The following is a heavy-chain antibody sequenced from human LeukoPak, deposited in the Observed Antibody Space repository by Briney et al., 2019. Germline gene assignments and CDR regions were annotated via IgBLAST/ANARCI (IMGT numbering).Heavy chain of an antibody. CDR3: ARAINAVEYYYYYMDV. CDR2: IIPIFGTA. Sequence: SVKVSCKASGGTFSSYAISWVRQAPGQGLEWMGGIIPIFGTANYAQKFQGRVTITTDESTSTAYMELSSLRSEDTAVYYCARAINAVEYYYYYMDVWGKGTTVTVSS. D-gene: IGHD4-23*01. J-gene: IGHJ6*03. V-gene: IGHV1-69*05. CDR1: GGTFSSYA.